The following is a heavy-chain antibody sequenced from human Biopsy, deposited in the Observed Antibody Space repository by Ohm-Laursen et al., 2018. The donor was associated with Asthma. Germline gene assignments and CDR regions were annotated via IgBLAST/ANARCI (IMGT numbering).Heavy chain of an antibody. Sequence: ASVKVSCKTSGYTFNSAGITWERQAPGQGLEWMGRFSVYNGNTKVAQKLQDRVTMITDTSTSTAYMELRSLRSDDTAVYFCARAVDYSHYYGIDVWGQGTTVTVS. V-gene: IGHV1-18*01. D-gene: IGHD3-10*01. CDR3: ARAVDYSHYYGIDV. J-gene: IGHJ6*02. CDR2: FSVYNGNT. CDR1: GYTFNSAG.